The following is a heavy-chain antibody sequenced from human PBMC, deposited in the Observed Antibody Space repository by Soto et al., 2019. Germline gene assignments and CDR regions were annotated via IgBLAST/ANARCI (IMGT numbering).Heavy chain of an antibody. CDR3: ARDRINGMDV. V-gene: IGHV3-21*01. Sequence: RGALRVSCAPSVFTFRIYTMNRLRQAPGKGLEWVSSIGTSSTYIYYADSVKGRFTISRDNAKKSLYLQMNSLRAEDTAVYYCARDRINGMDVWGQGTTVTVSS. CDR1: VFTFRIYT. CDR2: IGTSSTYI. J-gene: IGHJ6*01.